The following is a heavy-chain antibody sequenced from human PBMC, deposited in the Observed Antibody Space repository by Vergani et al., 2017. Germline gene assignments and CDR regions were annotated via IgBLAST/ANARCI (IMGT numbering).Heavy chain of an antibody. CDR1: GFTFSSYS. CDR2: ISSSSSYI. D-gene: IGHD3-22*01. V-gene: IGHV3-21*04. Sequence: EVQLVESGGGLVKPGGSLRLSCAASGFTFSSYSMNWVRQAPGKGLEWVSSISSSSSYIYYADSVKGRFTISRDNAKNSLYLQMNSLRAEDTAVYYCARDSEADDSSGYSPVAEDYWGQGTLVTVSS. J-gene: IGHJ4*02. CDR3: ARDSEADDSSGYSPVAEDY.